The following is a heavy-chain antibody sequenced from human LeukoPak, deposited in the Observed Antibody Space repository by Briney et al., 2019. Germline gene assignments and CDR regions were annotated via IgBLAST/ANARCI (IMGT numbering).Heavy chain of an antibody. Sequence: PGGSLRLSCAASGFTFSDYYMSWIRKAPGKGLEWVSYITSSSSNIYYADSVKGRFTISRDNAKNSLYLQLNSLRDEDTAVYYCARDLQIPAHGYSVDYWGQGTLVTVSS. D-gene: IGHD2-2*01. J-gene: IGHJ4*02. CDR3: ARDLQIPAHGYSVDY. CDR2: ITSSSSNI. CDR1: GFTFSDYY. V-gene: IGHV3-11*04.